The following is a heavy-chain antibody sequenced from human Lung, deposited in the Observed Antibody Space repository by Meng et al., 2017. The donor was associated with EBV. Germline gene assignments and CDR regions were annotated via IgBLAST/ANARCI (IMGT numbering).Heavy chain of an antibody. CDR3: ARALFDYYDSSGYYDY. J-gene: IGHJ4*02. V-gene: IGHV4-31*03. D-gene: IGHD3-22*01. CDR2: IYYSGST. Sequence: QVQLQESGPGLVKPSQTLSLTCTGTGGSISSGGHYWSWIRQHPEKGLEWIGYIYYSGSTYYKPSLKSRLTISVDTSKNQFSLKLSSVTAADTAVYYCARALFDYYDSSGYYDYWGQGALVTVSS. CDR1: GGSISSGGHY.